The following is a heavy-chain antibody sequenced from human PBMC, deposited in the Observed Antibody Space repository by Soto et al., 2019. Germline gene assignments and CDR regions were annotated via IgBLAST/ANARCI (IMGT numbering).Heavy chain of an antibody. V-gene: IGHV4-38-2*01. D-gene: IGHD1-26*01. CDR2: IYHSGST. Sequence: PSETLSLTCAVSGYSISSGYYWGWIPQPPGKGLEWIGSIYHSGSTYYNPSLKSRVTISVDTSKNQFSLRLSSVTAADTAVYYCARGGMRELPRNDAFDIWGQGTMVTV. CDR3: ARGGMRELPRNDAFDI. J-gene: IGHJ3*02. CDR1: GYSISSGYY.